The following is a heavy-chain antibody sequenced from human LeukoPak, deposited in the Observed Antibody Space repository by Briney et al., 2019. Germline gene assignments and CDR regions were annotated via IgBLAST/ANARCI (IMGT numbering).Heavy chain of an antibody. CDR2: ISSNGVST. CDR1: GFTFSSYA. J-gene: IGHJ4*02. CDR3: ARVGGGGYFDS. Sequence: GGSLRLSCAASGFTFSSYAMHWVRQAPGKGLEYVSTISSNGVSTYYADSVKGRFTISRDNSKNTLYLQMGSLRAEDMAVYYSARVGGGGYFDSWGQGTLVTVSS. D-gene: IGHD3-16*01. V-gene: IGHV3-64*02.